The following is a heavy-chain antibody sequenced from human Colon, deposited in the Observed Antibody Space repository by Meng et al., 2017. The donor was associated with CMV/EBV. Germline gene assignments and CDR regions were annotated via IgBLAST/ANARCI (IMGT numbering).Heavy chain of an antibody. J-gene: IGHJ4*02. V-gene: IGHV3-30*02. CDR3: GRETSAIVPGAVGY. CDR2: IQYDGSTK. CDR1: GFDISTQG. D-gene: IGHD2-15*01. Sequence: GGSLRLSCVASGFDISTQGMHWVRQAPGKGLEWLTFIQYDGSTKYYADYMKGRFTISRDNSKNTVHLHMNSLRAEDTAVYYCGRETSAIVPGAVGYGGQGTLVTVSS.